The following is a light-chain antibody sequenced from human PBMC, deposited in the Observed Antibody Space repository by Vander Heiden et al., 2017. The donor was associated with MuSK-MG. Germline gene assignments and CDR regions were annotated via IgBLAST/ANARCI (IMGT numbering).Light chain of an antibody. CDR3: RQTLQTPLT. J-gene: IGKJ4*01. Sequence: FVMTQSPLSLSVTPGEPASISCRSSESLLYTNGNHHLDWYLQKPGQSPQLLIYLSSIRASGVPDRFSGSGSGTDFTLKISRVEAEDVGVYYCRQTLQTPLTFGGGTKVDIK. V-gene: IGKV2-28*01. CDR2: LSS. CDR1: ESLLYTNGNHH.